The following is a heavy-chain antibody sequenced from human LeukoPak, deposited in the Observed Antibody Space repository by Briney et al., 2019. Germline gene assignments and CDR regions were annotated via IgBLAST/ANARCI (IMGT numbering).Heavy chain of an antibody. J-gene: IGHJ4*02. CDR3: AREEYG. CDR1: GFTFSSYA. V-gene: IGHV3-30-3*01. CDR2: ISYDGSNK. Sequence: GGSLRLSCAASGFTFSSYAMHWVRQAPGKGLEWVAVISYDGSNKYYADSVKGRFTISRDNSKNTLYLQMNSLRAEDTAVYYCAREEYGGGQGTPVTVSS. D-gene: IGHD4-17*01.